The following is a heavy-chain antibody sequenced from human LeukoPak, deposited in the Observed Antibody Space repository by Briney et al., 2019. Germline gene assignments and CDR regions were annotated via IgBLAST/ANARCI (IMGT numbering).Heavy chain of an antibody. CDR2: ISPYTTKT. D-gene: IGHD1-26*01. CDR3: AREGGVGPTAPPDYYSYQMDV. V-gene: IGHV1-18*01. CDR1: GYAFISYG. J-gene: IGHJ6*03. Sequence: ASVKVSCKASGYAFISYGITWVRQAPGQGLEWMGWISPYTTKTNYAQSLQGRVTMTTDTSTSTAYMELRSLRSDDTAVYYCAREGGVGPTAPPDYYSYQMDVWGKGTTVTVSS.